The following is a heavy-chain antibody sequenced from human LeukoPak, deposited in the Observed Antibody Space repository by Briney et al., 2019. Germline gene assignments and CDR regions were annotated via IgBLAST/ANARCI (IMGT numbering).Heavy chain of an antibody. J-gene: IGHJ4*02. D-gene: IGHD1-26*01. V-gene: IGHV3-48*04. CDR3: TRGRGLLDF. CDR2: ISISSGTT. Sequence: GGSLRLSCAASGFTFSSYVMSWVRQTPGKGLEWVSYISISSGTTYYADSVKGRFTISRDNAKNSLYLQMNSLRAEDTAVYYCTRGRGLLDFWGQGTLVTVSS. CDR1: GFTFSSYV.